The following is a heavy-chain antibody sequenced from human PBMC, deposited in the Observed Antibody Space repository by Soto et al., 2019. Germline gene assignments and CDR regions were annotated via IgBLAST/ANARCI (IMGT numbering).Heavy chain of an antibody. CDR1: GFTFSSYA. J-gene: IGHJ4*02. CDR2: ISGSGGST. D-gene: IGHD2-2*01. V-gene: IGHV3-23*01. CDR3: ARVAVQGYCSSTSCFFDY. Sequence: GGSLRLSCAASGFTFSSYAMSWVRQAPGKGLEWVSAISGSGGSTYYADSVKGRFTISRDNSKNTLYLQMNSLRAEDTAVYYCARVAVQGYCSSTSCFFDYWGQGTLVTVSS.